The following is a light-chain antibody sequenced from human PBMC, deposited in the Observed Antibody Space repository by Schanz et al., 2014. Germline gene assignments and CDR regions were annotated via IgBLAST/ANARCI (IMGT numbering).Light chain of an antibody. CDR1: QSISIY. V-gene: IGKV1-39*01. CDR3: QQTFETPWT. CDR2: AAS. J-gene: IGKJ1*01. Sequence: DIQMTQSPSSLSASVGDRVIITCRASQSISIYLNWYQQKPGKAPNLLIYAASSLQSGVPSRFTGTGSGTDFTLTISSLQPEDFATYYCQQTFETPWTFGPGTKVAIE.